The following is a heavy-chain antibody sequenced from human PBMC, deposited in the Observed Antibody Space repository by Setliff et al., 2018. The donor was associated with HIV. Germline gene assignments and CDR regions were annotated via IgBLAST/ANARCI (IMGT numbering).Heavy chain of an antibody. CDR1: GVTFSYYA. D-gene: IGHD3-16*01. J-gene: IGHJ5*02. Sequence: PVGSLRLSCAASGVTFSYYALTWVRQAPGKALEWVSSISSTGESTYYADSVKGRFTISRDDSKNRVLLQMHSLRGEDTALYYCARGVKWLDPWGQGTLVTVSS. CDR3: ARGVKWLDP. V-gene: IGHV3-23*01. CDR2: ISSTGEST.